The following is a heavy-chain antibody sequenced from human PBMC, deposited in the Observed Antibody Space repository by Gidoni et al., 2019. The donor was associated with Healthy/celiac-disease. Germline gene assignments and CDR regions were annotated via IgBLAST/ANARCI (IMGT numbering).Heavy chain of an antibody. CDR2: ISYDGSNK. CDR3: AKDTYSSSSPSFDY. V-gene: IGHV3-30*18. CDR1: GFTFSSYG. D-gene: IGHD6-6*01. J-gene: IGHJ4*02. Sequence: QVQLVESGGGVVQPGRSLRLSCAAAGFTFSSYGMHWVRQAPGKGLEWVAVISYDGSNKYYADSVKGRFTISRDNSKNTLYLQMNSLRAEDTAVYYCAKDTYSSSSPSFDYWGQGTLVTVSS.